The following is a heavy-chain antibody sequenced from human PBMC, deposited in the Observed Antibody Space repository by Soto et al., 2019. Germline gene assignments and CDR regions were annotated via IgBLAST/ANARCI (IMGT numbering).Heavy chain of an antibody. CDR1: GGTFSSYT. CDR2: IIPILGIA. Sequence: QVQLVQSGAEVKKPASSVKVSCKASGGTFSSYTISWVRQAPGQGLEWMGRIIPILGIANYAQRFQGRVTITEDKSTRTGYMELSSLTTEDTAVYYCARVVYCSSTSCYGGAFDIWGQGTMVTVSS. CDR3: ARVVYCSSTSCYGGAFDI. J-gene: IGHJ3*02. V-gene: IGHV1-69*02. D-gene: IGHD2-2*01.